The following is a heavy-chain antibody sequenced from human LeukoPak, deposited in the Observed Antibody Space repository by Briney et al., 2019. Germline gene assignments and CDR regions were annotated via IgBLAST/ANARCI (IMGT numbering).Heavy chain of an antibody. CDR2: IKQDGSEK. CDR1: GFTFSSYW. Sequence: GGSLRLSCAASGFTFSSYWMSWVRRAPGKGLEWVANIKQDGSEKYYVDSVKGRFTISRDNAKNSLYLQMNSLRAEDTAVYYCARDQDSGSFYDWGQGTLVTVSS. D-gene: IGHD1-26*01. CDR3: ARDQDSGSFYD. J-gene: IGHJ4*02. V-gene: IGHV3-7*01.